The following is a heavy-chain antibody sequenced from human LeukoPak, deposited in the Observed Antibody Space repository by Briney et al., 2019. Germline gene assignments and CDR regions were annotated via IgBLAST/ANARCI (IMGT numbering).Heavy chain of an antibody. Sequence: HGGSLRLSCAASGFTFGSYSMNWVRQAPGKGLEWVSSISSSSSYIYYADSVKGRFTISRDNAKNSLYLQMNSLRAEDTAVYYCASNSSHFDYWGQGTLVTVSS. CDR1: GFTFGSYS. CDR2: ISSSSSYI. J-gene: IGHJ4*02. V-gene: IGHV3-21*01. CDR3: ASNSSHFDY. D-gene: IGHD5-18*01.